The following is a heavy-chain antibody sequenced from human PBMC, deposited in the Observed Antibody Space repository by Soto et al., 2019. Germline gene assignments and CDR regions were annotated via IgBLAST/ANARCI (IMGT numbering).Heavy chain of an antibody. Sequence: AGSLRLSCAASGFTFSSLAMSWVRQAHGGGLGWVSAIRASGGRTYYADSVKGRFTLPRDNSKNPLYLQMNCLRAEDTAVYDCGKHLLPVENAFDIWGQAATVTVSS. CDR3: GKHLLPVENAFDI. CDR1: GFTFSSLA. J-gene: IGHJ3*02. D-gene: IGHD1-26*01. V-gene: IGHV3-23*01. CDR2: IRASGGRT.